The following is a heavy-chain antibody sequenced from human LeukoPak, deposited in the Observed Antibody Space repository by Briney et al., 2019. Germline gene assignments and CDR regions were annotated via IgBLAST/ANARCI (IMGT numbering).Heavy chain of an antibody. CDR3: ARDRCSSTSCCTGWFDP. D-gene: IGHD2-2*02. CDR1: GGSISSYY. CDR2: IYTSGST. V-gene: IGHV4-4*07. Sequence: SETLSLTCTVSGGSISSYYWSWIRQPAGKGLEWIGRIYTSGSTNYNPSLKSRVIMSVDTSKNQFSLKLSSVTAADTAVYYCARDRCSSTSCCTGWFDPWGQGTLVTVSS. J-gene: IGHJ5*02.